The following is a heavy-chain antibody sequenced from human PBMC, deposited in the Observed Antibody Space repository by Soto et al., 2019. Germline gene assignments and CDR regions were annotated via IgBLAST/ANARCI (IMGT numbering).Heavy chain of an antibody. CDR3: TSCFYNYYYYYMDV. J-gene: IGHJ6*03. V-gene: IGHV4-39*01. CDR1: GGSISSSSYY. CDR2: IYYSGST. Sequence: SETLSLTCTVSGGSISSSSYYWGWIRQPPGKGLEWVGSIYYSGSTYYNPSLKSRVTISVDTSKNQFSLKLSSVTAADTAVYYCTSCFYNYYYYYMDVWGKGTTVTVSS. D-gene: IGHD3-16*01.